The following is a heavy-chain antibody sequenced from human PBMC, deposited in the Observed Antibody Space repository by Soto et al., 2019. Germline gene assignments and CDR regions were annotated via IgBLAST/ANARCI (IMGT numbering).Heavy chain of an antibody. CDR1: GFTFSNYE. Sequence: GGSLRLSCAASGFTFSNYEMHWVRQAPGKGLEYVSGISNNGAHTDYAKSVKGRFTISRDNSENTLYLQMGSLRAEDMALYYCARRGDGSRWPNVYMDLWGKGTTVTVSS. CDR2: ISNNGAHT. J-gene: IGHJ6*03. V-gene: IGHV3-64*01. D-gene: IGHD6-13*01. CDR3: ARRGDGSRWPNVYMDL.